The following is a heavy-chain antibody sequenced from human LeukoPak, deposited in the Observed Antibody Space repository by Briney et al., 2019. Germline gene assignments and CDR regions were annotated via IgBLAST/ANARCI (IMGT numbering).Heavy chain of an antibody. J-gene: IGHJ4*02. D-gene: IGHD3-22*01. CDR2: MNPNSGNT. Sequence: ASAKVSCKASGYTFTSYDINWVRQATGQGLEWMGWMNPNSGNTAYAQKFQGRVTISRNTSISTVYMEVSSLRSEDTAVYYCAREDYYDSGSNDYWGQGTLVTVSS. CDR1: GYTFTSYD. V-gene: IGHV1-8*01. CDR3: AREDYYDSGSNDY.